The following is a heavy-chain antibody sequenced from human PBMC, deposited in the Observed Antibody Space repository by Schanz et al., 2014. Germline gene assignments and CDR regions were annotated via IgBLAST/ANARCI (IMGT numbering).Heavy chain of an antibody. CDR3: AKDRSWDSESSGYFDY. CDR2: IWYDGSNK. CDR1: GFTFSSYG. D-gene: IGHD3-22*01. J-gene: IGHJ4*02. V-gene: IGHV3-33*06. Sequence: QVQLVESGGGVVQPGRSLRLSCAASGFTFSSYGMHWVRQAPGKGLEWVAVIWYDGSNKYYADSVKGRFTISRDNSKNTLSLQMNSLRAGDTAVYYCAKDRSWDSESSGYFDYWGQGTLVTVSS.